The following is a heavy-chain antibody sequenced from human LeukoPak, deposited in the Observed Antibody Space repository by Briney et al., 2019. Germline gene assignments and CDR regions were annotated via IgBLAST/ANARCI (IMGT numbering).Heavy chain of an antibody. CDR1: GFTFSSYA. D-gene: IGHD4-17*01. CDR3: ARAKGPTTVTLIDY. Sequence: GGSLRLSCAASGFTFSSYAMHWVRQAPGKGLEWVAVISYDGSNKYYADSVKGRFTISRDNSKNTLYLQMNSLRAEDTAVYYCARAKGPTTVTLIDYWGQGTLVTVSS. V-gene: IGHV3-30*04. J-gene: IGHJ4*02. CDR2: ISYDGSNK.